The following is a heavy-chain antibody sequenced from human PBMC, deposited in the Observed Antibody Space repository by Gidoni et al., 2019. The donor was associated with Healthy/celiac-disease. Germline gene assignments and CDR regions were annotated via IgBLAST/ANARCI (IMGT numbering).Heavy chain of an antibody. CDR2: IYSGGST. Sequence: EVQLVESGGGLIQPGGSLRLSCAASGFTVSSNYMSWVRQAPGKGLECVSVIYSGGSTYYADSVKGRFTISRDNSKNTLYLQMNSLRAEDTAVYYCAREPRTYYDTGYFDYWGQGTLVTVSS. J-gene: IGHJ4*02. D-gene: IGHD3-3*01. V-gene: IGHV3-53*01. CDR1: GFTVSSNY. CDR3: AREPRTYYDTGYFDY.